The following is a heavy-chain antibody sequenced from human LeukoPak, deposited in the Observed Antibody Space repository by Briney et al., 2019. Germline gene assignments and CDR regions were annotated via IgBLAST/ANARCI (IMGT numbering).Heavy chain of an antibody. CDR1: GGSISSSSYY. J-gene: IGHJ4*02. CDR3: ARDLYSYGSFDY. V-gene: IGHV4-39*07. D-gene: IGHD5-18*01. CDR2: IYYSGST. Sequence: PSETLSLTCTVSGGSISSSSYYWGWIRQPPGKGLEWIGSIYYSGSTNYNPSLKSRVTISVDTSKNQFSLKLSSVTAADTAVYYCARDLYSYGSFDYWGQGTLVTVSS.